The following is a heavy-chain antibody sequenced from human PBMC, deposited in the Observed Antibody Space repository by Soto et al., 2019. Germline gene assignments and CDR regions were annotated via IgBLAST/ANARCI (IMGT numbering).Heavy chain of an antibody. Sequence: GGSLRLSCVASGFKFEQYAMSWVRQAPGKGPEWVSGISWNGGSLVYSDSVKGRFTISRDNAKNSLYLQMDDLRTEDTALYYCTKGTLYSYGYRDWFDSWGQGTRVTVSS. D-gene: IGHD5-18*01. CDR2: ISWNGGSL. CDR1: GFKFEQYA. CDR3: TKGTLYSYGYRDWFDS. J-gene: IGHJ5*01. V-gene: IGHV3-9*01.